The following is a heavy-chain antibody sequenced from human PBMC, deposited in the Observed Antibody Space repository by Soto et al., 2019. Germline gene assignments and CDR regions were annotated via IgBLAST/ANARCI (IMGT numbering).Heavy chain of an antibody. CDR3: ARAPYGKWLFDY. V-gene: IGHV4-59*01. Sequence: PSETLSLTCTVSGGSISSYYWSWIRQPPGKGLEWIGYIYYSGSTNYNPSLKSRVTISVDTSKNQFSLKLSSVTAADTAVYYCARAPYGKWLFDYWGQGTLVTVSS. D-gene: IGHD3-22*01. CDR2: IYYSGST. J-gene: IGHJ4*02. CDR1: GGSISSYY.